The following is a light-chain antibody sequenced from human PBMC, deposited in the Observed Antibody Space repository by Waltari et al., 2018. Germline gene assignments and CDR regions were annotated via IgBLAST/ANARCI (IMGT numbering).Light chain of an antibody. J-gene: IGKJ1*01. CDR3: QQYDASPWT. CDR1: VLYSANNKNY. V-gene: IGKV4-1*01. Sequence: VLYSANNKNYLAWYQHKPGQPPKLLISWASTRESGVPDRFSGGGSGTDVTLTISSLQAEDVAVFYCQQYDASPWTFGQGTKVEIK. CDR2: WAS.